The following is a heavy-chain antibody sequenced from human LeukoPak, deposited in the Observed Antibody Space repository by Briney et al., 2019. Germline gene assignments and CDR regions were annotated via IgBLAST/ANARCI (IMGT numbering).Heavy chain of an antibody. D-gene: IGHD3-9*01. CDR1: GGNVSSNSAA. J-gene: IGHJ3*01. CDR2: TYYRSKWYN. V-gene: IGHV6-1*01. Sequence: SQTLSLTCAISGGNVSSNSAAWNWIRQSPSRGLEWLGRTYYRSKWYNAYAVSVKSRITVNPDTSKNQFSLQLNSVTPEDTAVYYCARAGLRGFDSWGQGTMVTVSS. CDR3: ARAGLRGFDS.